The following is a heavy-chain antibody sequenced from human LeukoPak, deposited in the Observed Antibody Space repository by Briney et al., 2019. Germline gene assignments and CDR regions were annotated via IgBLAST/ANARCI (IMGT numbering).Heavy chain of an antibody. D-gene: IGHD1-14*01. CDR2: ISYDGSNK. CDR3: AKKSAEWFDP. Sequence: GGSLRLSCAASGFTFSSYDMHWVRQAPGKGLEWVTVISYDGSNKYYADSVKGRFTISRDNSKNTLYLQMNSLRAEDTAMYYCAKKSAEWFDPWGQATLVTVSS. J-gene: IGHJ5*02. CDR1: GFTFSSYD. V-gene: IGHV3-30*18.